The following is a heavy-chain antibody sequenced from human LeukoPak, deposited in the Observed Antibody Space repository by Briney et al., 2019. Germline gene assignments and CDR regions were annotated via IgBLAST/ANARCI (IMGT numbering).Heavy chain of an antibody. CDR2: IYYSGST. CDR3: ARLFSRGWEYHFGLDV. V-gene: IGHV4-39*01. Sequence: KPSEPLSLTCTVSGGSISTDASYWAWIRQPPGKGLEWIGSIYYSGSTYYSSSLESRVTLSVDTSKNQFSLKMSSVTAADTAVFYCARLFSRGWEYHFGLDVWGQGTTVTVS. D-gene: IGHD6-19*01. CDR1: GGSISTDASY. J-gene: IGHJ6*02.